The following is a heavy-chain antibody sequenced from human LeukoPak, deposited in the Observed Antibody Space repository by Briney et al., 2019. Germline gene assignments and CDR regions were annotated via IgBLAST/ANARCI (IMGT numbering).Heavy chain of an antibody. D-gene: IGHD2-21*01. V-gene: IGHV3-21*01. J-gene: IGHJ4*02. CDR1: GFTFSSYS. CDR3: ARGIATEASY. CDR2: ISSSSSYI. Sequence: GGSLRLSCAASGFTFSSYSMNWVRKAPGKGLEWVSSISSSSSYIYYADSVKGRFTISRDNAKNSLYLQMNSLRAEDTAVYYCARGIATEASYWGQGTLVTVSS.